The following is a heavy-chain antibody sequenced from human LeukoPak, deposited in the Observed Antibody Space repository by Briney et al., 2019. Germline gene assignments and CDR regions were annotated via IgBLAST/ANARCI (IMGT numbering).Heavy chain of an antibody. V-gene: IGHV3-11*04. Sequence: GGSLRLSCAASGFTFSDYYMSWIRQAPGKGLEWVSYISSSGSTIYYADSVKGRFTISRDNAKNSLYLQMNSLRAEDTAVYYCTSWGDTTAEYFQRWGRGTLVTVSS. CDR3: TSWGDTTAEYFQR. CDR1: GFTFSDYY. D-gene: IGHD2-21*02. CDR2: ISSSGSTI. J-gene: IGHJ1*01.